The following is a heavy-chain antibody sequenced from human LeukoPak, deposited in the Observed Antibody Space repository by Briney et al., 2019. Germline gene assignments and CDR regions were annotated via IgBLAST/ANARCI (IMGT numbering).Heavy chain of an antibody. V-gene: IGHV1-2*02. CDR1: GYTFTGYY. D-gene: IGHD3-10*01. J-gene: IGHJ4*02. CDR3: ARSQRITMVRGVIIYDY. CDR2: INPNSGGT. Sequence: ASVKVSCKASGYTFTGYYMHWVRQAPGQGLEWMGWINPNSGGTNYAQQFQGRVTMTRDTSISTAYMELSRLRSDDTAVYYCARSQRITMVRGVIIYDYWGQGTLVTVSS.